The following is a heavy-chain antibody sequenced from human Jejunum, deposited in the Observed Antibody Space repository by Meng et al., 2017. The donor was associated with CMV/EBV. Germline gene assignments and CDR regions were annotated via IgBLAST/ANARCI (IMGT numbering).Heavy chain of an antibody. Sequence: SGFTFRDFGMHWVRQAPGKGLGWVAVMWYDGSTKYYADSVKGRFTVSRDTSKNTVYLQMNSLRAEDTAVYYCAKDLRRHMIEYYFDHWGRGSLVTVSS. CDR2: MWYDGSTK. J-gene: IGHJ4*02. CDR3: AKDLRRHMIEYYFDH. V-gene: IGHV3-33*06. D-gene: IGHD3-22*01. CDR1: GFTFRDFG.